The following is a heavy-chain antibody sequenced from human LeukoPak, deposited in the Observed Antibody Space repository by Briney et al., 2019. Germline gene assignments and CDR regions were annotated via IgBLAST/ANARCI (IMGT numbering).Heavy chain of an antibody. CDR3: ARDCCRDGYNTASRYYYYGMDV. CDR2: INHSGST. Sequence: KPSETLSLTCTVSGGSISSYYWSWIRQPPGKGLEWIGEINHSGSTNYNPSLKSRVTISVDTSKNQFSLKLSSVTAADTAVYYCARDCCRDGYNTASRYYYYGMDVWGQGTTVTVSS. J-gene: IGHJ6*02. D-gene: IGHD5-24*01. V-gene: IGHV4-34*01. CDR1: GGSISSYY.